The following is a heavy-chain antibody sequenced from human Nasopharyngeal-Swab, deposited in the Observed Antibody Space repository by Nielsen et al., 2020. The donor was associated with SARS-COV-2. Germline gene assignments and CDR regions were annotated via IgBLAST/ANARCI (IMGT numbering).Heavy chain of an antibody. CDR2: ISWNSGSI. CDR3: AKSHSSAPYYYYYGMDV. D-gene: IGHD3-22*01. CDR1: GFTFDDYA. J-gene: IGHJ6*02. Sequence: SLKISCAASGFTFDDYAMHWVRQAPGKGLEWVSGISWNSGSIGYADSVKGRFTISRDNAKNSLYLQMNSLRAEDTALYYCAKSHSSAPYYYYYGMDVWGQGTTVTVSS. V-gene: IGHV3-9*01.